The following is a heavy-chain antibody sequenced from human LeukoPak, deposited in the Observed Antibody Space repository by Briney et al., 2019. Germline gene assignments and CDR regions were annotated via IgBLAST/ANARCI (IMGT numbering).Heavy chain of an antibody. CDR1: GASLSSYY. D-gene: IGHD3-22*01. V-gene: IGHV4-59*01. J-gene: IGHJ4*02. CDR2: ISDTGMT. CDR3: VTGYYEPFDN. Sequence: SETLSLTCSVSGASLSSYYWGWIRQSPGKGLEWLGYISDTGMTDYNPSLKSRGTLSLDTSKNQFSLRLTSVTAADTAVYYCVTGYYEPFDNWGQGTLVTVSS.